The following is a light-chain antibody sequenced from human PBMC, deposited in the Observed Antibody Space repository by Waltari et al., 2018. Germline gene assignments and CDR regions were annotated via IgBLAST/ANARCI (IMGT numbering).Light chain of an antibody. Sequence: QSALTQPASVSGSPGQSITISCTGTSSDVGSYNLVSWYQQHPGKAPKLLIYGNNNRPSGVPDRFSGSKSGISASLVITGLQAEDEADYYCQSYDGSLSASAIFGGGTKVTVL. CDR2: GNN. V-gene: IGLV2-14*02. CDR3: QSYDGSLSASAI. CDR1: SSDVGSYNL. J-gene: IGLJ2*01.